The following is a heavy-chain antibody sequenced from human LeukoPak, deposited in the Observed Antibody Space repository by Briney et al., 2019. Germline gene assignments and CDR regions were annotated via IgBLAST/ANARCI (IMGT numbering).Heavy chain of an antibody. CDR3: AREGYDSSGTDAFDI. Sequence: ASVKVSCKASGYTFTGYYMHWVRQAPGQGLEWMGWINPNSGGTNYAQKFQGRVTMTRDTSISTAYMELSRLRSDDTAVYYCAREGYDSSGTDAFDIWGQGTMVTVSS. V-gene: IGHV1-2*02. CDR1: GYTFTGYY. CDR2: INPNSGGT. D-gene: IGHD3-22*01. J-gene: IGHJ3*02.